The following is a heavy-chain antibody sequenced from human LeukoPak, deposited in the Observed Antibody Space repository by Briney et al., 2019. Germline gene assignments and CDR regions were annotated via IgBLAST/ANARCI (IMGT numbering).Heavy chain of an antibody. CDR1: GGSISSYY. D-gene: IGHD1-14*01. Sequence: PSETLSLTCTVSGGSISSYYWSWIRQPPGKGLEWIGYIYYSGSTNYNPPLKSRVTISVDTSKNQFSLKLSSVTAADTAVCYCARRSPNHLWALFDYWGQGTLVTVSS. V-gene: IGHV4-59*08. J-gene: IGHJ4*02. CDR2: IYYSGST. CDR3: ARRSPNHLWALFDY.